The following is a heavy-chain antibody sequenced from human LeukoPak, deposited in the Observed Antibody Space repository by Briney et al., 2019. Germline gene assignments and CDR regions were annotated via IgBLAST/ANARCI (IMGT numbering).Heavy chain of an antibody. CDR3: ARVRHSSSWYAGDLGY. Sequence: PGGSLRLSCAASGFTFSSYSMNWVRQAPGKGLEWVSSISSSSSYIYYADSVKGRFTISRDNAKNSLYLQMNGLRAEDTAVYYCARVRHSSSWYAGDLGYWGQGTLVTVSS. CDR2: ISSSSSYI. D-gene: IGHD6-13*01. V-gene: IGHV3-21*01. CDR1: GFTFSSYS. J-gene: IGHJ4*02.